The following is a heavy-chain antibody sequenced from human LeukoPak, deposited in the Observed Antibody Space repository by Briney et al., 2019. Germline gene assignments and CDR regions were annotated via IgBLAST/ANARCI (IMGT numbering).Heavy chain of an antibody. V-gene: IGHV1-46*01. J-gene: IGHJ6*02. CDR1: GYTFTSYY. CDR2: INPSGGST. CDR3: ARDGETGSGSPLGYGMDV. Sequence: ASVRVSCKASGYTFTSYYMHWVRQAPGQGLEWMGIINPSGGSTSYAQKFQGGVTMTRDTSTSTVYMELSSLRSEDTAVYYCARDGETGSGSPLGYGMDVWGQGTTVTVSS. D-gene: IGHD3-10*01.